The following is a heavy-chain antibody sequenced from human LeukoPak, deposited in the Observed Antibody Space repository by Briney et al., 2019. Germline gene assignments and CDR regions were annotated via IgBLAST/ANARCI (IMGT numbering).Heavy chain of an antibody. CDR3: ARELFSFVGYYDSSGYYDY. J-gene: IGHJ4*02. CDR2: IYTSGST. V-gene: IGHV4-4*07. Sequence: SETLSLTCTASGGSISSYYWSWIRQPAGKGLEWIGRIYTSGSTNYNPSLKSRVTMSVDTSKNQFSLKLSSVTAADTAVYYCARELFSFVGYYDSSGYYDYWGQGTLVTVSS. D-gene: IGHD3-22*01. CDR1: GGSISSYY.